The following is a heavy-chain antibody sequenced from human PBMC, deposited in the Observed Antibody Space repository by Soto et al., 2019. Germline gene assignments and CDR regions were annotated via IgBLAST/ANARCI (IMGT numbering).Heavy chain of an antibody. D-gene: IGHD3-16*01. CDR2: MNPNSGNT. CDR3: ARGQLTFGAYDAFDI. Sequence: ASVKVSCKASGYTFTSYDINWVRQATGQGLEWMGWMNPNSGNTGYAQKYQGRVTMTRNTSISKAYMKLSSLRSEDTPVFYCARGQLTFGAYDAFDIWGQGTMVTVS. V-gene: IGHV1-8*01. CDR1: GYTFTSYD. J-gene: IGHJ3*02.